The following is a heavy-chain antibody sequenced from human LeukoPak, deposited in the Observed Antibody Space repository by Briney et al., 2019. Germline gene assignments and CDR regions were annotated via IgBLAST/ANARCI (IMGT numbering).Heavy chain of an antibody. CDR2: MNPNSGNT. CDR3: ARVEQWELLRGSRVFRANAFDI. J-gene: IGHJ3*02. CDR1: GYTFTSYD. Sequence: ASVKVSCKASGYTFTSYDINWVRQATGQGLEWMGWMNPNSGNTGYAQKFQGRVTMTRNTSISTAYMELSSLRSDDTAVYYCARVEQWELLRGSRVFRANAFDIWGQGTMVTVSS. D-gene: IGHD1-26*01. V-gene: IGHV1-8*01.